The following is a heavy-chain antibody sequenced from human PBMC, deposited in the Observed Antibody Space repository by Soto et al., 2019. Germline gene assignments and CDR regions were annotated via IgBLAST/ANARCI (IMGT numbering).Heavy chain of an antibody. Sequence: GASVKVSCKASGGTFSSYGISWVRQAPGQGLEWMGGIIPIFGTANYAQKFQGRVTITADKSTSTAYMELSSLRSEDTAVYYCARGGGCSGGSCYGYYYYGMDVWGQGTTVTVSS. CDR3: ARGGGCSGGSCYGYYYYGMDV. V-gene: IGHV1-69*06. CDR1: GGTFSSYG. J-gene: IGHJ6*02. D-gene: IGHD2-15*01. CDR2: IIPIFGTA.